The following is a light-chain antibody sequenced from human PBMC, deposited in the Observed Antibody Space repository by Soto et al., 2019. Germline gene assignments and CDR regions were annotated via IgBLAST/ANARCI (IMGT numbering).Light chain of an antibody. Sequence: DVQMTQSPSSLSASVGDIVTITCRASQTINSYLNWYQQKPGKATKLLIYAASSLKSGVPSRFSGSGSGTDFTLTISNLQPEDFATYYCQQSYSTFKTFGQGTKVESK. CDR3: QQSYSTFKT. CDR2: AAS. CDR1: QTINSY. V-gene: IGKV1-39*01. J-gene: IGKJ1*01.